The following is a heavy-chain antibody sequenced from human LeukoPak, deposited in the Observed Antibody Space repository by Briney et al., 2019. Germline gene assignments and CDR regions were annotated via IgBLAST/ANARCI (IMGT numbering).Heavy chain of an antibody. Sequence: GASVKVSCKASGGTFSSYAISWVRQAPGQGLEWMGGIIPIFGTANYAQRFQGRVTITADESTSTAYMELSSLRSEDTAVYYCARSLTYSSGWGYWGQGTLVTVSS. CDR2: IIPIFGTA. V-gene: IGHV1-69*13. CDR3: ARSLTYSSGWGY. D-gene: IGHD6-19*01. J-gene: IGHJ4*02. CDR1: GGTFSSYA.